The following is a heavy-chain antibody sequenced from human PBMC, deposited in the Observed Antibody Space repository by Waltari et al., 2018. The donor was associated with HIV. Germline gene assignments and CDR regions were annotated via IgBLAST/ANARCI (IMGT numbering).Heavy chain of an antibody. CDR1: GFTVSSNY. V-gene: IGHV3-53*02. J-gene: IGHJ6*02. D-gene: IGHD6-19*01. CDR2: SYSGGST. CDR3: AREGSRGWRSDMDV. Sequence: EVQLVETGGGLIQPGGSLRLSCAASGFTVSSNYMSWVRQAPGKGLEWVLMSYSGGSTYYADSVKGRFTIARDSSKNTVYLQMNSLRAEDTAVYYCAREGSRGWRSDMDVWGQGTTVTVSS.